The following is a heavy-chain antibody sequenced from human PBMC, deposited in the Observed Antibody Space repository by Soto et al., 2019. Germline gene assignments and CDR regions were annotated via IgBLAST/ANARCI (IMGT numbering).Heavy chain of an antibody. V-gene: IGHV3-53*02. J-gene: IGHJ6*02. CDR1: VFSVSNNY. D-gene: IGHD6-6*01. CDR2: IYSDGST. CDR3: ARGGGVAVRPHYYYYGMDV. Sequence: EVQLVETGGGLIQPGGSLRLSCVASVFSVSNNYMSWVRQAPGQGLEWVSVIYSDGSTYYADSVKGRFTISRDNSRNTVYLQTSSLRAEDTAVYYCARGGGVAVRPHYYYYGMDVWGQGTTVTVSS.